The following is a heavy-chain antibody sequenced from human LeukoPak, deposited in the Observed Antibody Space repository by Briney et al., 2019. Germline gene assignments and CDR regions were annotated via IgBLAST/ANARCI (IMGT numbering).Heavy chain of an antibody. J-gene: IGHJ4*02. CDR3: ARAETYYDIVTGYYTDYYFDY. CDR1: GGSISSYY. CDR2: IYYSGST. V-gene: IGHV4-59*01. D-gene: IGHD3-9*01. Sequence: KSSETLSLTCTVSGGSISSYYWSWIRQPPGKGLEWIGYIYYSGSTNYNPSLKSRVTISVDTSKNQFSLKLSSVTAADTAVYYCARAETYYDIVTGYYTDYYFDYWGQGTLVTVSS.